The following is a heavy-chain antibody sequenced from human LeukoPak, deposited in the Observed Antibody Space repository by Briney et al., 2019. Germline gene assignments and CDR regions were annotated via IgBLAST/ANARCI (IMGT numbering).Heavy chain of an antibody. J-gene: IGHJ6*03. V-gene: IGHV3-7*01. CDR2: IKQDGSEK. CDR1: GFTFSSYW. CDR3: AKDSGNPYYYYYMDV. Sequence: PGGSLRLSCAASGFTFSSYWMSWVRQAPGKGLEWVANIKQDGSEKYYVDSVKGRFTISRDNAKNSLYLQMNSLRAEDTAVYYCAKDSGNPYYYYYMDVWGKGTTVTISS. D-gene: IGHD5-12*01.